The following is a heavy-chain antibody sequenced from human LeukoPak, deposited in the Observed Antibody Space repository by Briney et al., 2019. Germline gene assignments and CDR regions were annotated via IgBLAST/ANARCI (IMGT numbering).Heavy chain of an antibody. V-gene: IGHV3-23*01. CDR2: ISGIGGST. D-gene: IGHD2-2*01. J-gene: IGHJ6*04. CDR1: GFTFSSYA. CDR3: AKVQLPYYYYYYSMDV. Sequence: PGGSLRLSCAASGFTFSSYATSWVRQAPGKGLEWVAAISGIGGSTYYADSVKGRLTISRDNSKNTLYLQMNSLRAEDTAVYYCAKVQLPYYYYYYSMDVWGKGTTVTVSS.